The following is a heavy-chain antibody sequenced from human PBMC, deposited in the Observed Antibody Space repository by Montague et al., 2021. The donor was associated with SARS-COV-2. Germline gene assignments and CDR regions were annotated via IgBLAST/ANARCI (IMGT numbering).Heavy chain of an antibody. CDR2: IYDSAST. Sequence: SETLSLICTVSGGSISSSNYYWGWIRQPPGKGLEWIGCIYDSASTYYNPSLKSRVTISADTAKNQFSLKLSSVTAADTAVYSCARHGKTRIAIIVVVIGYFDYWGQGTLVTVSS. CDR1: GGSISSSNYY. J-gene: IGHJ4*02. CDR3: ARHGKTRIAIIVVVIGYFDY. D-gene: IGHD3-22*01. V-gene: IGHV4-39*01.